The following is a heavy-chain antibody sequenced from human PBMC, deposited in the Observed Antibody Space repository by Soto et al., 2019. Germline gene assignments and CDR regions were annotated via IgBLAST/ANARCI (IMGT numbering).Heavy chain of an antibody. CDR3: ASAKAVVAAALSI. CDR2: ISENGGSRGGT. J-gene: IGHJ3*02. CDR1: GFTFSNSP. D-gene: IGHD2-15*01. Sequence: PGGSLRLSCTASGFTFSNSPMTWVRQAPGQGLEWVASISENGGSRGGTYYPESVKGGFSISRKNSKSTLYLQEESLTGANTAVYYCASAKAVVAAALSIWGQGTMVTVSS. V-gene: IGHV3-23*01.